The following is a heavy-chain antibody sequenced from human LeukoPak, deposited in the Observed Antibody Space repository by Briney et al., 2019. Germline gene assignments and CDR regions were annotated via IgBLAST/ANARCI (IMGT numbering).Heavy chain of an antibody. Sequence: SETLSLTCTVSGGSISSYYWSWLRQPPGKGLEWIGYIYYSGSTNYNPPLKSRVTISVDTSKNQFSLKLSSVTAADTAVYYCARDLGDYGDYWGQGTLVTVSS. CDR2: IYYSGST. CDR1: GGSISSYY. J-gene: IGHJ4*02. V-gene: IGHV4-59*01. CDR3: ARDLGDYGDY. D-gene: IGHD4-17*01.